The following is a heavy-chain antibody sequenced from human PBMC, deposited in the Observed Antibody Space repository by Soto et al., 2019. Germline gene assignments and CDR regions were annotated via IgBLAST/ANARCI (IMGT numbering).Heavy chain of an antibody. CDR1: GYTFTSYG. D-gene: IGHD2-2*01. CDR3: ARDCSSTSCYEGYYYYMDV. CDR2: ISAYNGNT. V-gene: IGHV1-18*01. Sequence: GASVKVSCKASGYTFTSYGISWVRQAPGQGLEWMGWISAYNGNTNYAQKLQGRVTMTTDTSTSTAYMELRSLRSDDTAVYYCARDCSSTSCYEGYYYYMDVWGKGPXVTVSS. J-gene: IGHJ6*03.